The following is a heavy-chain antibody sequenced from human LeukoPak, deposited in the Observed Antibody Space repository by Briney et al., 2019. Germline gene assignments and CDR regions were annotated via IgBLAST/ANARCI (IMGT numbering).Heavy chain of an antibody. D-gene: IGHD3-22*01. J-gene: IGHJ3*02. V-gene: IGHV1-8*02. CDR1: GYTFSGYY. Sequence: GASVTVSCKASGYTFSGYYIHWVRQAPGQGLEWMGWMNPNSGNTGYAQKFQGRVTMTRNTSISTAYMELSSLRPEDTAVYYCARGGLITMIVVVIPNDAFDIWGQGTMVTVSS. CDR2: MNPNSGNT. CDR3: ARGGLITMIVVVIPNDAFDI.